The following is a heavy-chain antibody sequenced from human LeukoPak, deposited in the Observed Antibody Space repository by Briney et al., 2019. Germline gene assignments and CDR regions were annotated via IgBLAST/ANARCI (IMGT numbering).Heavy chain of an antibody. CDR2: INPNSGGT. D-gene: IGHD2-15*01. V-gene: IGHV1-2*02. Sequence: VASVQVSCKASGYTFTGYYMHWVRQAPRQGLEWMGWINPNSGGTNYAQKFQGRVTMTRHTSISTAYMELSRLRSDDTAVYYCARGPVIVVVVAATRGSNWSDPWGQGTLVTVSS. J-gene: IGHJ5*02. CDR3: ARGPVIVVVVAATRGSNWSDP. CDR1: GYTFTGYY.